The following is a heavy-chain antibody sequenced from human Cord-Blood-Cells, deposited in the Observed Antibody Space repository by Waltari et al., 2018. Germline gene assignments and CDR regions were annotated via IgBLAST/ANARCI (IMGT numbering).Heavy chain of an antibody. Sequence: QLQLQESGPGLVKPSETLSLTCTVSGGSISSSSYYWGWIRQPPGKGLEWIGSIYYSGSTSYNPSLKSRVTISVDTSKNQFSLKLSSVTAADTAVYYCARQGDFWSGYYFDYWGQGTLVTVSS. CDR2: IYYSGST. V-gene: IGHV4-39*01. D-gene: IGHD3-3*01. CDR3: ARQGDFWSGYYFDY. J-gene: IGHJ4*02. CDR1: GGSISSSSYY.